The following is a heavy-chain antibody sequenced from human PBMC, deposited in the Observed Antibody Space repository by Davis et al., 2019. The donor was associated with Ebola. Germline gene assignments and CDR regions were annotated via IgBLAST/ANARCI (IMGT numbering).Heavy chain of an antibody. J-gene: IGHJ5*02. V-gene: IGHV3-48*02. Sequence: PGGSLRLSCAASGFSFSTYTMNWVRQAPGKGLEWVSYISRSSSAIDYADSVKGRFTISRDNAKNSLYLQMNSLRDEDTAVYYCARDPWDLWGQGTLVTVSS. CDR1: GFSFSTYT. CDR2: ISRSSSAI. CDR3: ARDPWDL.